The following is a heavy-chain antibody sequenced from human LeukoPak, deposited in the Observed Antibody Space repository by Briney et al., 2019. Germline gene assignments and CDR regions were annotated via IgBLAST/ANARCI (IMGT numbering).Heavy chain of an antibody. Sequence: SETLSLNCTVSGGSVSSGSYYWSWIRQPPGKVLEWIGYIYYSGSTNYNPSLKSRITISVDTSKNQFSLTLSSVTAADTAVYYCARVGVLWFGELLGSNWFDPWGQGTLVTVSS. J-gene: IGHJ5*02. CDR3: ARVGVLWFGELLGSNWFDP. CDR2: IYYSGST. CDR1: GGSVSSGSYY. V-gene: IGHV4-61*01. D-gene: IGHD3-10*01.